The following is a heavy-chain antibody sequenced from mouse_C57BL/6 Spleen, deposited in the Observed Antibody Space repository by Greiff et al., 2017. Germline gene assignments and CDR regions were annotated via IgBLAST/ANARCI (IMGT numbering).Heavy chain of an antibody. V-gene: IGHV1-18*01. CDR2: INPNNGGT. CDR1: GYTFTDYN. J-gene: IGHJ2*01. CDR3: ARGGSNYVGDY. Sequence: EVKLVESGPELVKPGASVKIPCKASGYTFTDYNMDWVKQSHGKSLEWIGDINPNNGGTIYNQKFKGKATLTVDKSSSTAYMELRSLTSEDTAVYYCARGGSNYVGDYWGQGTTLTVSS. D-gene: IGHD2-5*01.